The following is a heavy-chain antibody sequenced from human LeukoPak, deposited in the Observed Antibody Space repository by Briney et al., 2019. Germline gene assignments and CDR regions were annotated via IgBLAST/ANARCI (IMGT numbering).Heavy chain of an antibody. Sequence: SETLSLTCTVSGGSISSYYWSWIRQPPGKGLEWIGYIYYSGSTNYNPSPKSRVTISVDTSKNQFSLKLSSVTAADTAVYYCARGTGYSSGWYSYCYGMDVWGQGTTVTVSS. J-gene: IGHJ6*02. CDR2: IYYSGST. CDR1: GGSISSYY. D-gene: IGHD6-19*01. CDR3: ARGTGYSSGWYSYCYGMDV. V-gene: IGHV4-59*01.